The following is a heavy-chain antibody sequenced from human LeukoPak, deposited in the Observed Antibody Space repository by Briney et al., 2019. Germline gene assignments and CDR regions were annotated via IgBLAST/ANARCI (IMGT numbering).Heavy chain of an antibody. CDR2: IRYDGSNK. CDR1: GFTFSSYG. Sequence: PGGSLRLSCAASGFTFSSYGMHWVRQAPGKGLEWVAFIRYDGSNKYYADSVKGRFTISRDNSKNTLYLQMNSLRAEDTAVYYCAKDRRITIHAFDIWGQGTMVTVSS. D-gene: IGHD3-10*01. CDR3: AKDRRITIHAFDI. J-gene: IGHJ3*02. V-gene: IGHV3-30*02.